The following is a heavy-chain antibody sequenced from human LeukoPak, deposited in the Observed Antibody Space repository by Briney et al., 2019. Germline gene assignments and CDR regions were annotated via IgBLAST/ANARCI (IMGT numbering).Heavy chain of an antibody. CDR3: AGGGPGSGIYWFWFDP. V-gene: IGHV4-59*01. J-gene: IGHJ5*02. CDR2: IYYSGST. Sequence: SETLSLTCTVSGGSISSYYWSWIRQPPGKGLEWIGYIYYSGSTNYNPSLKSRVTISVDTSKNQFSLKLSSVTAADRAVCYLAGGGPGSGIYWFWFDPWGQGTLVTVSS. CDR1: GGSISSYY. D-gene: IGHD3-10*01.